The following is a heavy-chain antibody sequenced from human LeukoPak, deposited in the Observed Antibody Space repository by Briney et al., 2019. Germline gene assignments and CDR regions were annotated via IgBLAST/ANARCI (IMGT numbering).Heavy chain of an antibody. CDR2: IYPGDSDT. D-gene: IGHD3-22*01. V-gene: IGHV5-51*01. Sequence: GESLKISCKGSGYSFTSYWIGWVRQMPGKGLEWMGIIYPGDSDTRYSPSFQGQVTISADKSISTAYLQWSSLKASDTAMYYCARIETYYYDTSGYYYPDYWGQGTLVTVSS. J-gene: IGHJ4*02. CDR3: ARIETYYYDTSGYYYPDY. CDR1: GYSFTSYW.